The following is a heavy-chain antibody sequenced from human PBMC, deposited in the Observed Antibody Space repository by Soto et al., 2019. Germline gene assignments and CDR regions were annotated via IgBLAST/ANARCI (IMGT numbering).Heavy chain of an antibody. V-gene: IGHV1-69*12. CDR3: ASGIQLWLRRINNGYSG. Sequence: QVQLXQSGAEVKKPESSVKVSCKAPGGTFSTYAISWVRQAPGQGLEWMGGIIPMFGTANYAQRFQDRVTITADESTNTVYMELSSLRSEDTAVYFCASGIQLWLRRINNGYSGWGQGTLVTVSS. J-gene: IGHJ4*02. CDR2: IIPMFGTA. CDR1: GGTFSTYA. D-gene: IGHD5-18*01.